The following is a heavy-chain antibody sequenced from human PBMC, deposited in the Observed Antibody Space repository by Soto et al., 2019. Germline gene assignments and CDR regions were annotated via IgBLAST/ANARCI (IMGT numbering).Heavy chain of an antibody. CDR2: IWNDGSKQ. J-gene: IGHJ5*02. V-gene: IGHV3-33*01. CDR3: ARDDDYEDNAIDL. D-gene: IGHD4-17*01. CDR1: GFTFSRYG. Sequence: QVQLVESGGGVVQPGRSLRLSCVASGFTFSRYGMHWVRQAPGKGLEWVAVIWNDGSKQVYDDSVKGRFTISGDNSKNTLYLEMDSLRDEDTSVYYCARDDDYEDNAIDLWGQGTLVSDSS.